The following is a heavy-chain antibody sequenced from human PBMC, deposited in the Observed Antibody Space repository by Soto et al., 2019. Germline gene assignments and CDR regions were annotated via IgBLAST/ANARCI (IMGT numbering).Heavy chain of an antibody. D-gene: IGHD3-22*01. CDR2: ISAYNGNT. CDR3: GRVLFRLFAIDI. J-gene: IGHJ3*02. V-gene: IGHV1-18*01. Sequence: QVQLVQSGGEVKKPGASVKVSCKASGYTFSSYGISWVRQAPGQGLEWMGWISAYNGNTNYAQKLQGRVTMTTDTSTITSYIEQSILCCDVTAVYFCGRVLFRLFAIDIGSQGTVVTVSS. CDR1: GYTFSSYG.